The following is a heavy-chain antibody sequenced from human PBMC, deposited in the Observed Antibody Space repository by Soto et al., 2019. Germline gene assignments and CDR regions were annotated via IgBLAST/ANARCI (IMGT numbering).Heavy chain of an antibody. Sequence: GGSLRLSCAASGFTFSSYGMHCVRQAPGKGLEWVAVIWYDGSNKYYADSVKGRFTISRDNSKNTLYLQMNSLRAEDTAVYYCARDNRYFDWFPGFDYWGQGTLVTVSS. V-gene: IGHV3-33*01. J-gene: IGHJ4*02. D-gene: IGHD3-9*01. CDR3: ARDNRYFDWFPGFDY. CDR1: GFTFSSYG. CDR2: IWYDGSNK.